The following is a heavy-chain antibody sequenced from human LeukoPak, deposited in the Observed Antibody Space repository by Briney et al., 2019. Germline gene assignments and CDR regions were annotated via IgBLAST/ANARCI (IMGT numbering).Heavy chain of an antibody. CDR3: ARGYCSSTSCYSAFYYYYGMDV. CDR2: TYYRSKWYN. Sequence: SQTLSLTCAISGDSVSSNSAAWNWIRQSPSRGLEWLGRTYYRSKWYNDYAVSVKSRITINPDTPKNQFSLQLNSVTPEDTAVYYCARGYCSSTSCYSAFYYYYGMDVWGQGTTVTVSS. V-gene: IGHV6-1*01. J-gene: IGHJ6*02. CDR1: GDSVSSNSAA. D-gene: IGHD2-2*01.